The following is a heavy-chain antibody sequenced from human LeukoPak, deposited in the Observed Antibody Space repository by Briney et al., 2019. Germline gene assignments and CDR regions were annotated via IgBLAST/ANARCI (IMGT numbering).Heavy chain of an antibody. CDR1: GFTFSSYW. CDR3: AKPSGSYNNCYYMDV. V-gene: IGHV3-7*01. CDR2: IKQDGSEK. J-gene: IGHJ6*03. D-gene: IGHD1-26*01. Sequence: GGSLRLSCAASGFTFSSYWMSWVRQAPGKGLEWVANIKQDGSEKYYVDSVKGRFTISRDNSKNTLYLQMNSLRAEDTAVYYCAKPSGSYNNCYYMDVWGKGTTVTVSS.